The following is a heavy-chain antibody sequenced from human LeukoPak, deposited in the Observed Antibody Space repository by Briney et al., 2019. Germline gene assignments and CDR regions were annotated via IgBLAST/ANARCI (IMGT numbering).Heavy chain of an antibody. Sequence: SETLSLTCTVSAASISSSSYSWGWIRQPPGKGLEWIGSIYYSGSTYFNPSLKSRVTISVDTSKNQFSLKLSSVTAADTAVYYCARGRYYYDSSGYYFDYWGQGTLVTVSS. CDR2: IYYSGST. CDR3: ARGRYYYDSSGYYFDY. CDR1: AASISSSSYS. V-gene: IGHV4-39*07. D-gene: IGHD3-22*01. J-gene: IGHJ4*02.